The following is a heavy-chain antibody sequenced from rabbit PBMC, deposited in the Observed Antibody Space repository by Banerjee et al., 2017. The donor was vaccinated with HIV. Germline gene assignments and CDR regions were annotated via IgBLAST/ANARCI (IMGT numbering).Heavy chain of an antibody. D-gene: IGHD6-1*01. Sequence: QQQLEESGGGLVKPGGTLTLTCKASGIDFSNYYYMCWVRQAPGKGLEWIACIYNGDGSTYYASWVNGRFSISRSTSLNTVTLQMTSLTAADTATYFCARSHSYGYPYAFNLWGPGTLVTVS. CDR3: ARSHSYGYPYAFNL. CDR2: IYNGDGST. J-gene: IGHJ4*01. CDR1: GIDFSNYYY. V-gene: IGHV1S43*01.